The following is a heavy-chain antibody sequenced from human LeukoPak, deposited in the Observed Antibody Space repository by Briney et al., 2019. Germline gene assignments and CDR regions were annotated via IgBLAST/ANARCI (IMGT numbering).Heavy chain of an antibody. J-gene: IGHJ4*02. D-gene: IGHD4-17*01. V-gene: IGHV4-61*08. Sequence: PSETLSLTCAVSGGSISSGGYSWSWIRQPPGKGLEWIGYIYYSGSTNYNPSLKSRVTISVDTSKNQFSLKLSSVTAADTAVYYCARVIFIVDDYGDYLYYFDYWGQGTLVTVSS. CDR3: ARVIFIVDDYGDYLYYFDY. CDR2: IYYSGST. CDR1: GGSISSGGYS.